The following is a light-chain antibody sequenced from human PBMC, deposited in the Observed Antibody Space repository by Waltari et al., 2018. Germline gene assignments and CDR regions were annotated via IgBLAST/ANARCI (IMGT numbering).Light chain of an antibody. CDR1: QSVSSN. CDR3: QQYHKWPFT. CDR2: GAS. Sequence: EIVMTQSPATLSVSPGAGATLSCRASQSVSSNLAWYQHKPGQAPRLLINGASTRATGIPGRFSGSGSGTEFSLTIISLQPEDFAVYYCQQYHKWPFTFGGGTKVEIK. J-gene: IGKJ4*01. V-gene: IGKV3-15*01.